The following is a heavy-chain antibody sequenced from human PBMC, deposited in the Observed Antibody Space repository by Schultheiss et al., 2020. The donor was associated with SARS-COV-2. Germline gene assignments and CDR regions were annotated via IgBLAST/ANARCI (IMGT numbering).Heavy chain of an antibody. Sequence: SVKVSCKASGYTFTSYYMHWVRQAPGQGLEWMGGIIPIFGTANYAQKFQGRVTITADESTSTAYMELSSLRSEDTAVYYCAREEGYCSGGSCLYYYGMDVWGQGTTVTVSS. V-gene: IGHV1-69*13. CDR3: AREEGYCSGGSCLYYYGMDV. J-gene: IGHJ6*02. D-gene: IGHD2-15*01. CDR1: GYTFTSYY. CDR2: IIPIFGTA.